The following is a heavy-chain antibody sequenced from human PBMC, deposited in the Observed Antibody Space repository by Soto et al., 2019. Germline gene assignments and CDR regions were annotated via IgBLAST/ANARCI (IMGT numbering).Heavy chain of an antibody. J-gene: IGHJ5*02. D-gene: IGHD3-10*01. CDR3: ARHRGNMVRGVISNWFDP. Sequence: SETLAVSCTFSVGSISISSYYWGWMRQPPGKGLEWIGSIYHSGITYYNPSLKSRVTISVDTSNNQFSLKLSSVTAADKAVYYCARHRGNMVRGVISNWFDPWGQGTMVTVSS. CDR1: VGSISISSYY. V-gene: IGHV4-39*01. CDR2: IYHSGIT.